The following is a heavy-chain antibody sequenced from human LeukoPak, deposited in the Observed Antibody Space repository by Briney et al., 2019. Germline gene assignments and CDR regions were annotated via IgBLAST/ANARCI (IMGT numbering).Heavy chain of an antibody. J-gene: IGHJ4*02. V-gene: IGHV4-61*02. CDR1: GGSISSGSYY. Sequence: SETLSLTCTVSGGSISSGSYYWSWIRQPAGKGLEWIGRIYTCGSTNYNPSLKSRVTISVDTSKNQFSLKLSSVTAADTAVYYCARGFDGGVAPARLDYWGQGTLVTVSS. CDR3: ARGFDGGVAPARLDY. D-gene: IGHD2-15*01. CDR2: IYTCGST.